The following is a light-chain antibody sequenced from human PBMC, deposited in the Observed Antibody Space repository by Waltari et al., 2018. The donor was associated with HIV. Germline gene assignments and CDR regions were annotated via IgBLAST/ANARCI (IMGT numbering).Light chain of an antibody. CDR3: QRANTSPS. J-gene: IGKJ4*01. CDR2: SAS. V-gene: IGKV1-12*02. Sequence: ITQSPLPVSDSVGATVTITCRASQAFSTWIAWYQQKPGRAPKLLIFSASTLRSGVPSRFSGSGSGPDFTLTISNLQPEDFATYYCQRANTSPSFGGGTKVEIK. CDR1: QAFSTW.